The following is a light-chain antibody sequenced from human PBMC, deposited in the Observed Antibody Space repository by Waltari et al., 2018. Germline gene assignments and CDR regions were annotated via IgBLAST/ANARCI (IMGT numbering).Light chain of an antibody. CDR3: QQCYGTPYT. V-gene: IGKV1-NL1*01. CDR1: RGISNS. CDR2: DAS. Sequence: DIQMTQSPSYLSASVGDRVIITCRASRGISNSLAWYQQKPGKAPNLLLYDASRLETGVPSRFSGSGSGTDYTLTISSLQPEDFATYYCQQCYGTPYTFGQGTKLEIK. J-gene: IGKJ2*01.